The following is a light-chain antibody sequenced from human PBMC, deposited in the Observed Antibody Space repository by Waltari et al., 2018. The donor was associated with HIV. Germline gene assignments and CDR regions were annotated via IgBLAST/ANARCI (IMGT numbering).Light chain of an antibody. CDR1: KLGDQY. CDR2: QGT. J-gene: IGLJ2*01. Sequence: SYELTQPPSVSVSPGQTASITCSGDKLGDQYACWYQQKSGQSPVLVIYQGTKRPSGIPERFSGSNSGNTATLTISGTQAMDEADYYCQAWDSSTAVLFGGGTKLTVL. CDR3: QAWDSSTAVL. V-gene: IGLV3-1*01.